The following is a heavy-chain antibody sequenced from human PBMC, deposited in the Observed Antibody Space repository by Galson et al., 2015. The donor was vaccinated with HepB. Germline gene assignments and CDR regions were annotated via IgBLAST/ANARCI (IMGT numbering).Heavy chain of an antibody. J-gene: IGHJ2*01. D-gene: IGHD6-13*01. CDR2: ISYDGSNK. V-gene: IGHV3-30*18. CDR3: AKSEQQLGYYWYFDL. CDR1: GFTFSSFG. Sequence: SLRLSCAASGFTFSSFGMHWVRQAPGKGLEWVAVISYDGSNKYYADSVKGRFTISRDNSKNTLYMQMKSLRAEDTAVYYCAKSEQQLGYYWYFDLWGRGTLVTVSS.